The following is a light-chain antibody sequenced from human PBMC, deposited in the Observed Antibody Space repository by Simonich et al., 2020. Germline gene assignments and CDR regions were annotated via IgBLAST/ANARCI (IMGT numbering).Light chain of an antibody. CDR3: SSYTSSSTWV. CDR2: DVR. Sequence: QSALTQPASVSGSPGQSITISCTGTSSDVGGYNYVSWYQQHPGKAPKLMIYDVRKRPSGGLNRFSGSKSGNTASLTISGLQAEDEADYYCSSYTSSSTWVFGGGTKLTVL. J-gene: IGLJ3*02. V-gene: IGLV2-14*01. CDR1: SSDVGGYNY.